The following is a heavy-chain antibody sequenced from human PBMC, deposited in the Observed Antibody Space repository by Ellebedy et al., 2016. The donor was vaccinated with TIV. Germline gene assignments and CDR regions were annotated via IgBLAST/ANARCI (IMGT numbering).Heavy chain of an antibody. CDR2: VYYSGSP. Sequence: MPSETLSLTCSVSGGSVSSTRYYRAWIRQPPGKGLKYIGSVYYSGSPYYSPSFKSRVTLSADTSKNQFSLNLRTATAADTAVYYCARTDPWQPIDDWGQGILVSVSS. CDR3: ARTDPWQPIDD. J-gene: IGHJ4*02. V-gene: IGHV4-39*01. CDR1: GGSVSSTRYY. D-gene: IGHD2-21*02.